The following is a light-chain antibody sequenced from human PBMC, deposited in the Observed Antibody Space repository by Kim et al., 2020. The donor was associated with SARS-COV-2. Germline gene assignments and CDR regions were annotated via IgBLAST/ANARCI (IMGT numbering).Light chain of an antibody. J-gene: IGLJ3*02. CDR2: VNSDGSH. Sequence: SVILTCTLSSGHSSDAIAWHQQQPEKGPRYLMKVNSDGSHSKGDGIPNRFSGSSSGAERYLTISSLQSEDEADYYCQTWGSGIRVFGGGTQLTVL. V-gene: IGLV4-69*01. CDR1: SGHSSDA. CDR3: QTWGSGIRV.